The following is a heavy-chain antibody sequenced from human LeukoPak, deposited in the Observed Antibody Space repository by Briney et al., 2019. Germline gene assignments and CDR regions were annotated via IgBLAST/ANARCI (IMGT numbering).Heavy chain of an antibody. V-gene: IGHV1-2*02. CDR2: INPNSGGT. Sequence: ASVKVSCKASGYTFNGYFMHWVRQAPGQGLEWMGWINPNSGGTNYAQKFQGSVTMTRDTSISTVYVELSRLRSDDTAVYYCARGALVTMVRGVIITTSHFDYWGQGTLVTVSS. D-gene: IGHD3-10*01. CDR3: ARGALVTMVRGVIITTSHFDY. CDR1: GYTFNGYF. J-gene: IGHJ4*02.